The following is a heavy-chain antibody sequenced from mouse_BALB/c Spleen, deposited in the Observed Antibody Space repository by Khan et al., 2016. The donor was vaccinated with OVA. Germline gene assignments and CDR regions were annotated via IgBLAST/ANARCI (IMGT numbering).Heavy chain of an antibody. Sequence: EVELVESGGGLVQPGGSQKLSCAASGFTFSSFGMHWVRQAPEKGLEWVAYISSGSNTIHYADTMKGRFTISRDNPKNTLFLQMTSLRSEDTAMYYCVREDYGHWYFDVWGAGTTVTVSS. D-gene: IGHD1-1*02. CDR3: VREDYGHWYFDV. V-gene: IGHV5-17*02. J-gene: IGHJ1*01. CDR1: GFTFSSFG. CDR2: ISSGSNTI.